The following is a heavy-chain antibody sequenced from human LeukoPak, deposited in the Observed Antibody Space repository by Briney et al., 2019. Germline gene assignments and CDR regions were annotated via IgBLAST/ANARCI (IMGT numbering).Heavy chain of an antibody. V-gene: IGHV3-23*01. CDR2: ISGSGGDT. J-gene: IGHJ4*02. D-gene: IGHD2-8*01. CDR1: GFTFSNYA. CDR3: AKDLFCTNNIGNWYLDF. Sequence: PGGSLRLSCAACGFTFSNYAMSWVRQAPGKGLEWVSGISGSGGDTYYADSVKGRFTISRDNSKNTLYLQMNSLRAEDTAVYYCAKDLFCTNNIGNWYLDFWARGTRVTVSS.